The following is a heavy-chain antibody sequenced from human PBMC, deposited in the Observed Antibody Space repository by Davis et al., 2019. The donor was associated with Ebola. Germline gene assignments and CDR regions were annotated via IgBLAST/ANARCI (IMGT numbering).Heavy chain of an antibody. V-gene: IGHV3-33*01. CDR2: IWYDGSNQ. CDR3: ARDYFGEYVAY. CDR1: GFTFSTFG. Sequence: GESLKISCAASGFTFSTFGMHWVRQAPGKGLEWVAVIWYDGSNQYYADSVKGRFTISRDNSKNTVFLQMNSLRADDTAVYYCARDYFGEYVAYWGQGIQVTVSS. D-gene: IGHD4-17*01. J-gene: IGHJ4*02.